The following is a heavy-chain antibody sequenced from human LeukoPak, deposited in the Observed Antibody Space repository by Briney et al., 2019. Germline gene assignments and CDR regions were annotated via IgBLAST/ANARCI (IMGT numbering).Heavy chain of an antibody. CDR2: ISGSGGST. Sequence: GGSLRLSCAASGFTFSSYAMSWVRQAPGKGLEWVSAISGSGGSTYYADSVKGRFTISRDNSKNTLYLQMNSLRAEDTAVYYCAKVDIVVVVAATPGFDHWGQGTLVTVSS. CDR1: GFTFSSYA. V-gene: IGHV3-23*01. CDR3: AKVDIVVVVAATPGFDH. D-gene: IGHD2-15*01. J-gene: IGHJ4*02.